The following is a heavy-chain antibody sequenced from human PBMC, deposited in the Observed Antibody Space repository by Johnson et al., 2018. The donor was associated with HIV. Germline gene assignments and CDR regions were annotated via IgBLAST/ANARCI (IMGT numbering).Heavy chain of an antibody. Sequence: VQLVESGGGVVRPGGSLRLSCAASGFTFDDYGMSWVRQAPGKGLEWVSGINWNGGSTGYADSVKGRFTISRDNVKNSLYLQMNSLRDEDTALYYCATTRLSTGWYAFDIWGQGTMVTVSS. D-gene: IGHD6-19*01. V-gene: IGHV3-20*04. J-gene: IGHJ3*02. CDR1: GFTFDDYG. CDR2: INWNGGST. CDR3: ATTRLSTGWYAFDI.